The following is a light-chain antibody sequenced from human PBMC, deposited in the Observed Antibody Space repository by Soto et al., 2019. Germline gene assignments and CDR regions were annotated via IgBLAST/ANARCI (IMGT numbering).Light chain of an antibody. CDR1: QSVSSSY. CDR3: QQYGSSQT. V-gene: IGKV3-20*01. Sequence: EIVLTQSPGTLSFSPGERATLSCRASQSVSSSYLAWYQQKPGLAPRLIIYGASIKATGIPDRLSGSVSGTEFTLTISRLEPEDVAVYYCQQYGSSQTFGQGTKVQIK. CDR2: GAS. J-gene: IGKJ1*01.